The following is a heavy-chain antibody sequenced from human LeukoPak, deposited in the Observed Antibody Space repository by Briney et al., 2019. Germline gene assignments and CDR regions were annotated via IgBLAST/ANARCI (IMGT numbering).Heavy chain of an antibody. V-gene: IGHV3-23*01. CDR2: ISGSAHKI. CDR1: GITFSNYA. CDR3: ARDPPYGDYFIDY. J-gene: IGHJ4*02. D-gene: IGHD4-17*01. Sequence: GGSLRLSCVASGITFSNYAVSWVRQAPEKGLDWVSVISGSAHKIRYADSVKGRFTISRDNSENIVYLQMNNLRAEDTAVYYCARDPPYGDYFIDYWGQGTLVTVSS.